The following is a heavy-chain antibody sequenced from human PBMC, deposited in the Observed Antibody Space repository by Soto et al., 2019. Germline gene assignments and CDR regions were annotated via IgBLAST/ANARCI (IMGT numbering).Heavy chain of an antibody. J-gene: IGHJ4*02. CDR1: GFTFSSYS. Sequence: LRLSCAGSGFTFSSYSMNWVRQAPGKGPEWVANIKKDGSERHYVDSVKGRFTISRDNAKNSLYLQMNSLTAEDTAVYYCTRDGLWGQGTLVTVSS. CDR3: TRDGL. V-gene: IGHV3-7*01. CDR2: IKKDGSER.